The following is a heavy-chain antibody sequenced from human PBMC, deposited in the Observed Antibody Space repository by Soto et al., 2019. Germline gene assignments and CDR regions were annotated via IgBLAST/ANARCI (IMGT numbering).Heavy chain of an antibody. CDR2: IIPFFKAT. CDR1: GGTFSSHA. CDR3: ARDVPLNYYDGTFSYYAMDV. D-gene: IGHD3-16*01. J-gene: IGHJ6*02. Sequence: QVQLVQSGAEVKKPGSSVKVSCKVSGGTFSSHAISWVRQAPGQGLEWMGGIIPFFKATSFAQKFQGRVTITADESTSTAYMDLYSLGSEDTAVYYCARDVPLNYYDGTFSYYAMDVWGQGTTVTVSS. V-gene: IGHV1-69*01.